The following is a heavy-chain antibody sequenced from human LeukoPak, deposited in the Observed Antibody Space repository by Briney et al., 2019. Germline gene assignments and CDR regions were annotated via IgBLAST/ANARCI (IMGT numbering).Heavy chain of an antibody. Sequence: GASVKVSCKASGYTFTGNYMHWVRQAPGQGLEWMGWISPNSGDTNYAQKFQGRVTMTRDTSISTAYMERSRLRSDDTAVYYYARDSRGSYLSSSDYWGQGTLVTVSS. CDR3: ARDSRGSYLSSSDY. CDR1: GYTFTGNY. D-gene: IGHD1-26*01. V-gene: IGHV1-2*02. J-gene: IGHJ4*02. CDR2: ISPNSGDT.